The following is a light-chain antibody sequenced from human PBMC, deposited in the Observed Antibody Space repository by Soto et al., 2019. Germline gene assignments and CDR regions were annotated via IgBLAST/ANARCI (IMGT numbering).Light chain of an antibody. J-gene: IGKJ1*01. CDR1: QSVSSN. V-gene: IGKV3-15*01. CDR3: QQYNSGT. CDR2: GAS. Sequence: EIVMTQSPATLSVSPGERATLSCRASQSVSSNLAWYQQKPGQAPRLLIYGASTRATGIPARFSGSGSGTEFTLTISSLQSEDFAVYYCQQYNSGTVGQGTKVEIK.